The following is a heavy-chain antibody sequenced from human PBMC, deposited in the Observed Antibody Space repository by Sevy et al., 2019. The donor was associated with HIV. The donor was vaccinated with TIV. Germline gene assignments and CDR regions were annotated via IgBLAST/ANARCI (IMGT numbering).Heavy chain of an antibody. J-gene: IGHJ4*02. D-gene: IGHD3-16*02. Sequence: GGSLRLSCAASGFTFSSYWMSWVRQAPGKGLEWVANIKQDGSEKYYVDSVKGRFTISRDNAKNSLYLQMNSLRAEDTAVYYCAREPIMITFGGVIVHFDYWGQGTLVTVSS. CDR1: GFTFSSYW. CDR3: AREPIMITFGGVIVHFDY. CDR2: IKQDGSEK. V-gene: IGHV3-7*01.